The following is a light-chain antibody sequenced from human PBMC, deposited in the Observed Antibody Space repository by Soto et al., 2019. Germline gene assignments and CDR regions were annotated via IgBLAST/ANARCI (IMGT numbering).Light chain of an antibody. CDR2: DAS. CDR1: QSVSSSY. CDR3: QEYGSSENT. Sequence: EIVLTQSPATLSLSPGERATLSCAASQSVSSSYLAWYQQKPGLAPRLLIYDASSRATGITDRFSDSGSGKDFTVPTNKLEPGDFSMYCRQEYGSSENTLGGETNVEIK. V-gene: IGKV3D-20*01. J-gene: IGKJ4*01.